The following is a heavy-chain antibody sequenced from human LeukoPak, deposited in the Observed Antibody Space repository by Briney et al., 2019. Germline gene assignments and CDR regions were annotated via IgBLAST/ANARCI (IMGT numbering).Heavy chain of an antibody. J-gene: IGHJ1*01. D-gene: IGHD2-2*01. CDR2: IKSKTDGGTT. V-gene: IGHV3-15*01. Sequence: GGSLRLSCAASGFTFSNAWMSWVRQAPGKGLEWVGRIKSKTDGGTTDYAAPVKGRFTISRDDSKNMLYLQMNSLKTEDTAVYYCTARYCRSTSCYGEYFQRWGQGTLVTVSS. CDR3: TARYCRSTSCYGEYFQR. CDR1: GFTFSNAW.